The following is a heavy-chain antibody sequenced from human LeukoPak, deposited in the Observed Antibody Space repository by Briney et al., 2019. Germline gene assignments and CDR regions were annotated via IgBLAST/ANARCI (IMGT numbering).Heavy chain of an antibody. CDR1: GYTFTGYY. D-gene: IGHD2-2*02. CDR3: ARVDTVVVPAGITWFDP. CDR2: INPNSGGT. V-gene: IGHV1-2*02. J-gene: IGHJ5*02. Sequence: ASVKVSCKASGYTFTGYYMHWVRQAPGQGLEWMGWINPNSGGTNYAQKFQGRVTMSRDTSISTAYMELSGLRSDDTAVYYCARVDTVVVPAGITWFDPWGQGTLVTVSS.